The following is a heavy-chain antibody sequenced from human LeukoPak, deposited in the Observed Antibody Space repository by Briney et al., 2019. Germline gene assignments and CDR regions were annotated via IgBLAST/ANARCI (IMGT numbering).Heavy chain of an antibody. CDR1: GFTFSSYG. CDR2: IRHDGSKK. J-gene: IGHJ4*02. V-gene: IGHV3-30*02. CDR3: ARDGGSAWFLDY. D-gene: IGHD6-19*01. Sequence: GGSLRLSCGASGFTFSSYGMHWVRQGPGKGLEWVAFIRHDGSKKYHADSVKGRFTISRDNSKNTLYLQMNSLRAEDTAVYYCARDGGSAWFLDYWGQGTLVTVSS.